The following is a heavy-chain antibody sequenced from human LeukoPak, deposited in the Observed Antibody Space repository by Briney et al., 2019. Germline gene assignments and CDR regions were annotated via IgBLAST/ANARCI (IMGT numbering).Heavy chain of an antibody. CDR1: GGSISSYY. J-gene: IGHJ4*02. V-gene: IGHV4-34*01. CDR3: AGPQYYYDSSGYYPFDY. CDR2: INHSGST. D-gene: IGHD3-22*01. Sequence: PSETLSLSCTVSGGSISSYYWSWIRQPPGKGLEWIGEINHSGSTNYNPSLKSRVTISVDTSKNQFSLKLSSVTAADTAVYYCAGPQYYYDSSGYYPFDYWGQGTLVTVSA.